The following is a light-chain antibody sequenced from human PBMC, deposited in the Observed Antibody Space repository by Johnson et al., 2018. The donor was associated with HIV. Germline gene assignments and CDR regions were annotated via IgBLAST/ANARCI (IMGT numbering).Light chain of an antibody. CDR2: ENS. Sequence: QSVLTQPPSVSAAPGQKVTISCSGSSSTIGNNDVSWYQLLPGTAPKLLIYENSKRPSGIPDRFSGSKSGTSATLGITGLQTGDEADYYCGTWDTSLSAGVFGTGTKVTVL. CDR1: SSTIGNND. CDR3: GTWDTSLSAGV. V-gene: IGLV1-51*02. J-gene: IGLJ1*01.